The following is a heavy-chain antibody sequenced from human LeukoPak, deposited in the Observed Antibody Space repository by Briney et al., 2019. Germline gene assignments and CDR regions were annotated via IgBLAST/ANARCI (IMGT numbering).Heavy chain of an antibody. CDR1: GGSFSGYY. CDR2: INHSGST. V-gene: IGHV4-34*01. Sequence: SETLSLTCAVYGGSFSGYYWSWIRQPPGKGLEWIGEINHSGSTNYNPSLKSRVTISVDTSKNQFSLMLSSVTAADTAVYYCAREGVYCSSTSCYRKRWFDPWGQGTLVTVSS. CDR3: AREGVYCSSTSCYRKRWFDP. D-gene: IGHD2-2*02. J-gene: IGHJ5*02.